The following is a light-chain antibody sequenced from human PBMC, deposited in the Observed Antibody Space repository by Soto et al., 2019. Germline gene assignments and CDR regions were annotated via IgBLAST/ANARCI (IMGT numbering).Light chain of an antibody. CDR2: DAS. Sequence: TQSPATLSLSPGERATLSXXXSQSVSSYLAWYQQKSGQTPRRLIYDASNRATGIPARFSGSGSGTDFTLTISSLEPEDFAVYYCQQRSNWPPWTFGQGTKVEIK. CDR3: QQRSNWPPWT. J-gene: IGKJ1*01. V-gene: IGKV3-11*01. CDR1: QSVSSY.